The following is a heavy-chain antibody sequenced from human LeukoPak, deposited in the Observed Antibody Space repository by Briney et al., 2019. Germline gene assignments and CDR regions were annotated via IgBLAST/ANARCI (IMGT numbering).Heavy chain of an antibody. CDR2: ISYDGSNK. CDR1: GFTFSSYS. CDR3: ARGYSSSWQQNWFDP. D-gene: IGHD6-13*01. Sequence: GGSLRLSCAASGFTFSSYSMNWVRQAPGKGLEWVAVISYDGSNKYYADSVKGRFTISRDNSKNTLYLQMNSLRAEDTAVYYCARGYSSSWQQNWFDPWGQGTLVTVSS. V-gene: IGHV3-30*03. J-gene: IGHJ5*02.